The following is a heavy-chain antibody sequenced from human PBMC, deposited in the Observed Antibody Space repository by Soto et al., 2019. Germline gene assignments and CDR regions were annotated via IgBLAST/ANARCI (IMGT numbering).Heavy chain of an antibody. CDR2: IVVGSGNT. V-gene: IGHV1-58*01. CDR1: GFTFTSSA. J-gene: IGHJ6*02. Sequence: QMQLVQSGPEVKKPGTSVKVSCKTSGFTFTSSAVQWVRQARGQRLEWIGWIVVGSGNTNYAQKFQERVTITRDMSTSTDYMELSSLRSEDTAVYYCATYSGYDYYYYYYGMDVWGQGTTVTVSS. D-gene: IGHD5-12*01. CDR3: ATYSGYDYYYYYYGMDV.